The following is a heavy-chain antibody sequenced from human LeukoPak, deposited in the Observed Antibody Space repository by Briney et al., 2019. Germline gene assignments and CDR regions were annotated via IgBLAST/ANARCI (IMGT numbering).Heavy chain of an antibody. V-gene: IGHV1-18*01. CDR3: ARAAPFGVPWFDP. CDR1: GYPFTSYG. Sequence: ASVKVSCKASGYPFTSYGISWVRQAPGQGLEWMGWISAYNGNTNYAQKLQGTVAMTPDTSTSTAYMQLRRLRSADTAVYYCARAAPFGVPWFDPWGHGNLVPVSS. D-gene: IGHD2-8*01. J-gene: IGHJ5*02. CDR2: ISAYNGNT.